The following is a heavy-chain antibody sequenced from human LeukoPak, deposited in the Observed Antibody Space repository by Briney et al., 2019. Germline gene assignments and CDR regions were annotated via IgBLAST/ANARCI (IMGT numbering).Heavy chain of an antibody. CDR1: GFSFNIYS. Sequence: PGGSLRLSCSASGFSFNIYSMSWVRQSPGKGLEWIAYTGSIGSTIHYADSVKGRFTISRDNAKKSLHLQMDTLRGDDTAVYYCARVGGRGIDYWGQGSLVSVSS. CDR3: ARVGGRGIDY. J-gene: IGHJ4*02. CDR2: TGSIGSTI. V-gene: IGHV3-48*01.